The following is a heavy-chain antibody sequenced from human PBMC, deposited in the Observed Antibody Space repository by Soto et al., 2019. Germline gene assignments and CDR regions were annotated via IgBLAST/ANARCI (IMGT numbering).Heavy chain of an antibody. Sequence: QLQLQESGPGLVKPSETLSLTCTVSGGSISSSSYYWGWIRQPPGRGLQWIGTISYSGNTYYDPSLISRVTISLATSNTHFSLKLSSVTAADTAVYFCAGQHSSSWYYFDYWGQGTLVTVSS. V-gene: IGHV4-39*01. CDR3: AGQHSSSWYYFDY. J-gene: IGHJ4*02. CDR1: GGSISSSSYY. D-gene: IGHD6-13*01. CDR2: ISYSGNT.